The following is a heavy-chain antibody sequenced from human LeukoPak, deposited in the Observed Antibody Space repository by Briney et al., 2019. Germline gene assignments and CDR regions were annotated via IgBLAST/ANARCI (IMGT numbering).Heavy chain of an antibody. CDR3: ARDSIQQQLVLEDRGYPYYFEH. Sequence: GGSLRLSCAASGFTFSSYSMNWVRHAPGKGLEGVSSISSSSSYIYYADSVKGGFTISRDNAKNSLYLQMNSLRAEDTAVYYCARDSIQQQLVLEDRGYPYYFEHWGQGPWSPSPQ. V-gene: IGHV3-21*01. CDR2: ISSSSSYI. J-gene: IGHJ4*02. CDR1: GFTFSSYS. D-gene: IGHD6-13*01.